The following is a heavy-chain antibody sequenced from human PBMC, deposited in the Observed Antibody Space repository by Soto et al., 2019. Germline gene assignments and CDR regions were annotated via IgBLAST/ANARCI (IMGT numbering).Heavy chain of an antibody. CDR3: ARQRSIAAHNWNYWFDP. Sequence: GSLKISCGRSGHRFTDYWIGWVRHMPVKGLEWMGIIYPGDSDTRYSPSFQGQVTISADKSISTAYLQWSSLKASDTAMYYCARQRSIAAHNWNYWFDPWGQGTLVTVSS. CDR1: GHRFTDYW. CDR2: IYPGDSDT. J-gene: IGHJ5*02. D-gene: IGHD1-7*01. V-gene: IGHV5-51*01.